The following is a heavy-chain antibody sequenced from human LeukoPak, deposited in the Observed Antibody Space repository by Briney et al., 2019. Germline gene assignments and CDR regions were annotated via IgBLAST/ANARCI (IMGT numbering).Heavy chain of an antibody. CDR2: INPSGGST. CDR1: GYSFTSYY. V-gene: IGHV1-46*01. Sequence: ASVKVSCKASGYSFTSYYMHWVRQAPGQGLEWMGIINPSGGSTSYAQKFQGRVTMTSDMSTSTAYMELRSLRSDDTAVYFCARDCSGGICYSSATNFDYWGQGTLVTVSS. D-gene: IGHD2-15*01. CDR3: ARDCSGGICYSSATNFDY. J-gene: IGHJ4*02.